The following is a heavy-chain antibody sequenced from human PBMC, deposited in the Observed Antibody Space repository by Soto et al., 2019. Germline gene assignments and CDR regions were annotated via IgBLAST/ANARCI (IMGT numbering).Heavy chain of an antibody. Sequence: EVQLVESGGGLVQPGGSLRLSCAASGFTFSSYSMNWVRQAPGKGLEWVSYISSSSSTIYYADSVKGRLTISRDNAKNLLYLQMNSLRAEDTAVYYCAREGDGVTIFGVATYYFDYWGQGTLVTVSS. CDR2: ISSSSSTI. J-gene: IGHJ4*02. V-gene: IGHV3-48*01. CDR3: AREGDGVTIFGVATYYFDY. CDR1: GFTFSSYS. D-gene: IGHD3-3*01.